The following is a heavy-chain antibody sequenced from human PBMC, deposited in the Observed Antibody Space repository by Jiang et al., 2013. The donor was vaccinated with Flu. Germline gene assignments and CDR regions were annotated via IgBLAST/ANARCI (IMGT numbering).Heavy chain of an antibody. CDR2: IYWDDDK. D-gene: IGHD3-22*01. CDR1: GFSVSTSGVA. J-gene: IGHJ5*02. CDR3: AHRGYDDSGYLNWFDP. V-gene: IGHV2-5*02. Sequence: KPTQTLTLTCTFSGFSVSTSGVAVGWIRQPPGKALEWLALIYWDDDKRYSPSLKSRLTITKDTSKNEVVLTMTNMDPVDTATYYCAHRGYDDSGYLNWFDPWGQGTLVTVSS.